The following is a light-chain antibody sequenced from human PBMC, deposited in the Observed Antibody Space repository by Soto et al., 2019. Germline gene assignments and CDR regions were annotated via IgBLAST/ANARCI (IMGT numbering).Light chain of an antibody. CDR3: CSYAGSSTCV. CDR2: EVS. V-gene: IGLV2-23*02. J-gene: IGLJ1*01. CDR1: SSDVGSYNL. Sequence: QSVLTQPASVSGSPGQSITLSCTGTSSDVGSYNLVSWYQQHPGKAPKLMIYEVSKRPSGVSNRFSGSKSGNTASLTISGLQAEDEADYYCCSYAGSSTCVFGTGTKVTVL.